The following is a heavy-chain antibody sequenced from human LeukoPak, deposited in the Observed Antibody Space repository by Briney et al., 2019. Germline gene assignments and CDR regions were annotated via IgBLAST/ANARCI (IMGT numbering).Heavy chain of an antibody. CDR1: GVTFSSYG. Sequence: AGGSLRLSCAASGVTFSSYGMHSLRQAPGKGLERVAFIRCDGSNKYYAESVKDRFTISRDNSMNTLYLQMNSLRAEDTAVYYCANTVVPAAIPVYYYYYYMDVWGKGTTVTVSS. J-gene: IGHJ6*03. D-gene: IGHD2-2*01. V-gene: IGHV3-30*02. CDR3: ANTVVPAAIPVYYYYYYMDV. CDR2: IRCDGSNK.